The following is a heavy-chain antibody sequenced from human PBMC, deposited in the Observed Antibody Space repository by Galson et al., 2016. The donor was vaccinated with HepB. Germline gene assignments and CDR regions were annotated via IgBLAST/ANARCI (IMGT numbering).Heavy chain of an antibody. D-gene: IGHD3-10*01. Sequence: SLRLSCAASGFTFSSYAMPWARQAPGEGLEYVSAISSNGGSTYYADSVKGRFTISRDNSKNTLYLQMSSLRAEDTAVYYCVKGVSTTWHRSQGDYWGQGTLVTVSS. V-gene: IGHV3-64D*09. CDR2: ISSNGGST. CDR1: GFTFSSYA. J-gene: IGHJ4*02. CDR3: VKGVSTTWHRSQGDY.